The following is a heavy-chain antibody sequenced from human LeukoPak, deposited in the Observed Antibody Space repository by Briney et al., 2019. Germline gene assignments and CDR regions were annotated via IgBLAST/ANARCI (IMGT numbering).Heavy chain of an antibody. Sequence: PGRSLRLSCAASGFILSSYGMHWVRQAPGKGLEWVAVISYDGSNKYYADSVKGRFTISRDNSKNTLYLQMNSLRAEDTAVYYCAKDRCSNGIGCLYYYMDVWGKGTTVTISS. V-gene: IGHV3-30*18. J-gene: IGHJ6*03. CDR1: GFILSSYG. CDR3: AKDRCSNGIGCLYYYMDV. CDR2: ISYDGSNK. D-gene: IGHD2-8*01.